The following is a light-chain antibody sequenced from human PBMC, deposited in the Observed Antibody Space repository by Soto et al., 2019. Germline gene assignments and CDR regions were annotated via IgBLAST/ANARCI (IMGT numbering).Light chain of an antibody. J-gene: IGLJ1*01. CDR1: SSDVGGYNF. CDR2: QVS. Sequence: SVVSQPPSASGSPGQTVTISCTGTSSDVGGYNFVSWYQQHPGKAPKLMIFQVSKRPSGVPDRFSGSKSGNTASLTVSGLQAEDEADYYCSSYEGSNNPYVFGTGTKVTVL. CDR3: SSYEGSNNPYV. V-gene: IGLV2-8*01.